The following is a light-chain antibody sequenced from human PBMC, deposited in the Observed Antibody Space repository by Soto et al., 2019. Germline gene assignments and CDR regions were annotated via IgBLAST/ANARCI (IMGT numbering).Light chain of an antibody. CDR1: TSDVGSYDY. CDR2: EVT. CDR3: SSYTSTSVFYV. Sequence: QAASVSGSPGQSITISCTGSTSDVGSYDYVTWFQQYPGKAPKVMIYEVTNRPSGVSHRFSGSKSGNTASLTISGLQAEDEADYFCSSYTSTSVFYVFGTGTKLTVL. J-gene: IGLJ1*01. V-gene: IGLV2-14*01.